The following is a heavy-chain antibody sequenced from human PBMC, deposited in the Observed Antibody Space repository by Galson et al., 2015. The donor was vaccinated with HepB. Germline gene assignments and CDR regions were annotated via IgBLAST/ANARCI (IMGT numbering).Heavy chain of an antibody. CDR1: GGTFSSYA. Sequence: SVKVSCKASGGTFSSYAISWVRQAPGQGLEWMGGIIPILGTANYAQKFQGRVTITADESTSTAYMELSSLRSEDTAVYYCARSGGVITLPPFFDYYYGMDVWGQGTTVTDSS. J-gene: IGHJ6*02. CDR3: ARSGGVITLPPFFDYYYGMDV. V-gene: IGHV1-69*13. D-gene: IGHD3-22*01. CDR2: IIPILGTA.